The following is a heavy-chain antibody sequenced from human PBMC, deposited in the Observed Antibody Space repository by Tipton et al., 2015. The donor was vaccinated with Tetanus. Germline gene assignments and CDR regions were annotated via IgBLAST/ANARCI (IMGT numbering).Heavy chain of an antibody. Sequence: TLSLTCTVSGASISNYYWSWIRQPPGKGLEWIGYISYSGSTTYNPSLKSRVTISLDTSKKQFSLKLSSVTAADTAVYLCARDSGSYQIPDYWGQGTLVTVSS. CDR1: GASISNYY. CDR3: ARDSGSYQIPDY. V-gene: IGHV4-59*12. CDR2: ISYSGST. J-gene: IGHJ4*02. D-gene: IGHD1-26*01.